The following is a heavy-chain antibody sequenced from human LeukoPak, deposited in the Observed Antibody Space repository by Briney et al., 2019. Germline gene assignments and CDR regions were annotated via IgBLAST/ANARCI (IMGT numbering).Heavy chain of an antibody. CDR3: TKLHGS. D-gene: IGHD1-7*01. CDR2: TYYRSRWFN. V-gene: IGHV6-1*01. Sequence: SQTLSLTCAISGDSLSSNRAAWNWIRQSPSRGLEWLGRTYYRSRWFNEYGPSVQGRISIDPDTSKNQFSLHLISVTPDDTAVYYCTKLHGSWGPGTLVTVSS. J-gene: IGHJ5*02. CDR1: GDSLSSNRAA.